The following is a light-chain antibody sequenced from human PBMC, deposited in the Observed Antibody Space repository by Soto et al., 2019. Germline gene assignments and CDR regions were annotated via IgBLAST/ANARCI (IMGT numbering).Light chain of an antibody. V-gene: IGKV3-20*01. J-gene: IGKJ4*01. CDR2: GAS. CDR3: QQYGSSRT. Sequence: EIVLTQSPGTLSLSPWERATLSCRASQSVSSSYLAWYQQKPGQAPRLLIYGASSRATGIPDRFSGSGSGTDFTLTISRLEPEDFAVYYCQQYGSSRTFGGGTKVEIK. CDR1: QSVSSSY.